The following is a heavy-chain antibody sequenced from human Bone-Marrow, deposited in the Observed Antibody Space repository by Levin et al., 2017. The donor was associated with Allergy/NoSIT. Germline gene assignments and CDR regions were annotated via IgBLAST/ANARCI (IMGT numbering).Heavy chain of an antibody. CDR3: ARAGSISWYDY. J-gene: IGHJ4*02. Sequence: ASVKVSCAASGFTFSSHPMSWVRQAPGKGLEWVSDINESGGRTYYADSVKGRFTISRDNSKNTLHLQMNSLRVEDTAVYYCARAGSISWYDYWGQGTLVTVSS. CDR2: INESGGRT. CDR1: GFTFSSHP. V-gene: IGHV3-23*01. D-gene: IGHD6-13*01.